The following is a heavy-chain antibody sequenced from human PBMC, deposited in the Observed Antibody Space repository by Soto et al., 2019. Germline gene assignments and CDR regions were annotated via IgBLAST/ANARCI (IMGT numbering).Heavy chain of an antibody. CDR3: AHRVLRTVFGLVTTTAIYFDF. J-gene: IGHJ4*02. D-gene: IGHD3-3*01. CDR2: IYWDDDT. CDR1: GFSLTTSGVG. V-gene: IGHV2-5*02. Sequence: QITLKESGPPVVKPTETLTLTCTFSGFSLTTSGVGVGWVRQSPGKAPEWLALIYWDDDTRYSTSLKSRLTITKDTSKNQVVLTMANVDPADTATYYCAHRVLRTVFGLVTTTAIYFDFWGQGTPVVVSS.